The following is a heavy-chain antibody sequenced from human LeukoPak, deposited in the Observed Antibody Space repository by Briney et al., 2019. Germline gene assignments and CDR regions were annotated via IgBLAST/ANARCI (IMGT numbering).Heavy chain of an antibody. Sequence: PSETLTLTCAVYGGPFRSYYWSWIRQSPGKALEWIAEINHRGETNYNPSVKSRVTISVDTSQNHSSLTETPLTAADTAVYFCWRGPTISETGYFDYWGQGTLVTVSS. CDR2: INHRGET. J-gene: IGHJ4*03. V-gene: IGHV4-34*01. CDR3: WRGPTISETGYFDY. CDR1: GGPFRSYY. D-gene: IGHD1-1*01.